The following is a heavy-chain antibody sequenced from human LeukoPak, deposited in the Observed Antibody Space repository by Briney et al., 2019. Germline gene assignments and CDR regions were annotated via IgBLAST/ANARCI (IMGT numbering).Heavy chain of an antibody. D-gene: IGHD2-21*02. V-gene: IGHV3-33*08. CDR1: GFTFSNYG. CDR2: IWSDGSNK. CDR3: ARDRGVVVTARGSYYFDC. Sequence: PGRSLRLSCAASGFTFSNYGMHWVRQAPGKGLEWMAVIWSDGSNKYYTDSVKGRFTISRDNSKNTLYLQMNSLRAEDTAVYYCARDRGVVVTARGSYYFDCWGQGTLVTVSS. J-gene: IGHJ4*02.